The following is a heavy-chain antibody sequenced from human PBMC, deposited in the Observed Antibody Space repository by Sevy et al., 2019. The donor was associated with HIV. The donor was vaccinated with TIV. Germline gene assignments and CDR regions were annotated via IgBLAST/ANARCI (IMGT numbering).Heavy chain of an antibody. J-gene: IGHJ5*01. D-gene: IGHD2-15*01. V-gene: IGHV4-34*01. CDR1: GGSFSENY. Sequence: SETLSLTCAIYGGSFSENYWTWIRQTPGRGLELIGEASRSGSTNYNPSLRSRVTISLDTSTNQFSLKLTSMTAADAAVYYCARSISSVVAGPVGLFFRLYSGLLDSWGQGTLVTVSS. CDR3: ARSISSVVAGPVGLFFRLYSGLLDS. CDR2: ASRSGST.